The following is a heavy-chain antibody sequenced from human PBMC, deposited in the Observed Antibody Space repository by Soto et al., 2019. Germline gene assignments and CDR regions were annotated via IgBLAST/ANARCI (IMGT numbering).Heavy chain of an antibody. CDR3: ARDLSGGYGLDYCDY. V-gene: IGHV1-18*01. D-gene: IGHD5-12*01. J-gene: IGHJ4*02. CDR1: GYTFINYA. Sequence: QLVQSGAEVKEPGASVKVSCKAAGYTFINYAIKWVRQAPGQGLEWMGWISAHNGNSNYAQKFQGRVTMTTDTSTNTAYMELRSLKSDDTAVYYCARDLSGGYGLDYCDYWGQGTLVTVSS. CDR2: ISAHNGNS.